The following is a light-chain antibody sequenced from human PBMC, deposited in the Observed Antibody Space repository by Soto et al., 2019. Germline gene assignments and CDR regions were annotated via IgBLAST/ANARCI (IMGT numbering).Light chain of an antibody. J-gene: IGKJ2*01. CDR3: LQYSTFPFT. CDR1: QILSGH. CDR2: AAS. Sequence: AIWMTQSPSSFSASTGDRVTITCRASQILSGHLAWYQQKSGKAPKLLIYAASTLQSGVPSRFRGSGSGTDFTLTISGLQSEDYGSYFCLQYSTFPFTFGQGTQLEIK. V-gene: IGKV1-8*01.